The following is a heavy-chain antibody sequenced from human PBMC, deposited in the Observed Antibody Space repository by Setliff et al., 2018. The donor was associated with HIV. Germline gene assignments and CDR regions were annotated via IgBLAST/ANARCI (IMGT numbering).Heavy chain of an antibody. CDR3: ARGYCNSSNCYAIDY. J-gene: IGHJ4*02. V-gene: IGHV3-30*01. CDR2: ISDDGSNT. D-gene: IGHD2-2*01. CDR1: GFTFNTYA. Sequence: PGGSLRLSCAASGFTFNTYAMHWVRQAPGKGLEWVAVISDDGSNTYYADSVKGRFTISRDNSKNTLYLQMNSLRAEDTAVYYCARGYCNSSNCYAIDYWGQGTLVTVLL.